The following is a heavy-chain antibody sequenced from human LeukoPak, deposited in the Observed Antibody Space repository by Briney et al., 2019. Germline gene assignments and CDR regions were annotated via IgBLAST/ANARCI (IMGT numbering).Heavy chain of an antibody. D-gene: IGHD6-13*01. J-gene: IGHJ4*02. CDR1: GFTFSDYY. CDR3: AIRTAAVREGLGY. V-gene: IGHV3-11*01. Sequence: GGSLRLSCAASGFTFSDYYVTWIRQAPGKGLEWISYISSSGTTIYYAESVKGRFTISRDNAKNSLYLQMNSLRADDTAVYYWAIRTAAVREGLGYWGQGTLVTVSS. CDR2: ISSSGTTI.